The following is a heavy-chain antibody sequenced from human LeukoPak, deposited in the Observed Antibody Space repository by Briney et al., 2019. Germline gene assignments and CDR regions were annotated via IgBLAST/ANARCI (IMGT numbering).Heavy chain of an antibody. D-gene: IGHD6-19*01. CDR3: AKDYSSGWYDY. CDR2: ISGTGNST. CDR1: GFTFSSLA. V-gene: IGHV3-23*01. Sequence: GGSLRLSCAASGFTFSSLAMNWVRQAPGKGLEWVSTISGTGNSTNYADSVKGRFTISRDNSKNTLSLQLDSLRAEDTAVYYCAKDYSSGWYDYWGQRTLVTVS. J-gene: IGHJ4*02.